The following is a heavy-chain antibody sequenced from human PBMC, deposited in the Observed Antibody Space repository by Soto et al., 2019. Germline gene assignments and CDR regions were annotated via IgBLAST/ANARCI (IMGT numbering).Heavy chain of an antibody. CDR1: GFTFSSHG. CDR3: AKLRVLEWEVQESDY. CDR2: IPYDGSDQ. D-gene: IGHD3-3*01. J-gene: IGHJ4*02. V-gene: IGHV3-30*18. Sequence: QVHLVESGGGVVQPGRSLRLSCAASGFTFSSHGMHWIRQAPGKGLEWVAGIPYDGSDQYYADSVKGRFSISRDNSKNTLYLQMNSLRAEDTAVYYCAKLRVLEWEVQESDYWGQGTLVSVSS.